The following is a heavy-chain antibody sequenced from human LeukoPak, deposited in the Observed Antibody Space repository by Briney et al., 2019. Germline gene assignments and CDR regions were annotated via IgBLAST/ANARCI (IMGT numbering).Heavy chain of an antibody. J-gene: IGHJ6*03. D-gene: IGHD6-19*01. V-gene: IGHV1-2*02. CDR3: ARGSGLAVAGTFYYYMDV. Sequence: GASVKVSCKASGYTFTGYYMHWVRQAPGQGLEWMGWINPNSGGTNYAQKFQGRVTMTRDTSISTAYMELSRLRSDDTAVYYCARGSGLAVAGTFYYYMDVWGKGTTVTVSS. CDR2: INPNSGGT. CDR1: GYTFTGYY.